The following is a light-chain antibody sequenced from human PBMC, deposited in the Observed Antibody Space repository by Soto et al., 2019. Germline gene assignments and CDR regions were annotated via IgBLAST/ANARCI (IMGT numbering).Light chain of an antibody. J-gene: IGKJ5*01. Sequence: EIVLTQSPATLSLSPGERATLSCRASRSVRSYLAWYQQKPGQAPRLLIYDASNRAAGIPARFSGSGSETDFTLTISNLGPEDFAVDYCHQRYSWPPITFVQGTRLEIK. V-gene: IGKV3-11*01. CDR1: RSVRSY. CDR2: DAS. CDR3: HQRYSWPPIT.